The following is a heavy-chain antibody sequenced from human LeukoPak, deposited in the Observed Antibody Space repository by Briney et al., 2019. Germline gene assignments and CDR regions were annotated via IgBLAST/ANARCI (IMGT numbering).Heavy chain of an antibody. V-gene: IGHV3-33*01. CDR3: ARGGSGDSSGFYY. CDR1: GFAFKSYV. J-gene: IGHJ4*02. CDR2: IWSDGNNK. D-gene: IGHD6-19*01. Sequence: GGSLRLSCVASGFAFKSYVVHWVRQAPGKGLEWVAMIWSDGNNKLYADSVKGRFSVSRDNSKNKLYLQMNSLRVEDTAKYYCARGGSGDSSGFYYWGQGTLVTVSS.